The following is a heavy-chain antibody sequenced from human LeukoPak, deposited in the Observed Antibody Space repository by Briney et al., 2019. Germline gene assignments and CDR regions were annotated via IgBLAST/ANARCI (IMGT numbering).Heavy chain of an antibody. CDR1: GGSISSYY. J-gene: IGHJ5*02. D-gene: IGHD6-13*01. CDR2: IYYSGST. CDR3: ARGSSSWYPTYPPSNWFDP. V-gene: IGHV4-59*01. Sequence: PSETLSLTCTVSGGSISSYYWSWIRQPPGEGLEWIGYIYYSGSTNYNPSLKSRVTISVDTSKNQFSLKLSSVTAADTAVYYCARGSSSWYPTYPPSNWFDPWGQGTLVTVSS.